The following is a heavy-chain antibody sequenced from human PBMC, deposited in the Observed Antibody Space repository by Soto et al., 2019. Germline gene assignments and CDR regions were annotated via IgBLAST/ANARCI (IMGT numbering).Heavy chain of an antibody. CDR1: GFTFNSYA. J-gene: IGHJ4*02. CDR3: VRPGLTVPGTRYFDH. Sequence: EVQLLESGGAVVQPGGSLRLSCAASGFTFNSYAMSWVRQAPGKGLEWVSAIGSDGTAIQYADSVKGRFTISTDNSNDMLYLQMNSLRAEDTAVYYCVRPGLTVPGTRYFDHWGQGALVTVSS. V-gene: IGHV3-23*05. CDR2: IGSDGTAI. D-gene: IGHD6-19*01.